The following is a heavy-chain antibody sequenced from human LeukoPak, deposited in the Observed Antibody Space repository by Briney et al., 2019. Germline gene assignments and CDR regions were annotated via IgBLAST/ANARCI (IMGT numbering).Heavy chain of an antibody. CDR3: AREGYSSSWYEYYYGMDV. D-gene: IGHD6-13*01. J-gene: IGHJ6*02. CDR2: ISYDGSNK. Sequence: GGSLRLSCAASGFTFSSYAMHWVRQAPGKGLEWVAVISYDGSNKYYADSVKGRFTISRDNSKNTLYLQMNSLRAEDTAVYYCAREGYSSSWYEYYYGMDVWGQGTTVTVSS. CDR1: GFTFSSYA. V-gene: IGHV3-30-3*01.